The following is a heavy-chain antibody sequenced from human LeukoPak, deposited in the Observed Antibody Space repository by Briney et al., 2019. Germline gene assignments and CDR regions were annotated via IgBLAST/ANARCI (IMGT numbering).Heavy chain of an antibody. J-gene: IGHJ4*02. V-gene: IGHV4-4*07. D-gene: IGHD1-7*01. CDR1: GAAISDYF. Sequence: PSETLSLTCTVSGAAISDYFWSWIRQPAGKDLEWIGRISTTGSTYFNPSLQSRVRMSVDSSKTHFSLRLGSVTAADTAVYYCARSPSTIGWNWGYYFDFWGQGHLVTVSS. CDR2: ISTTGST. CDR3: ARSPSTIGWNWGYYFDF.